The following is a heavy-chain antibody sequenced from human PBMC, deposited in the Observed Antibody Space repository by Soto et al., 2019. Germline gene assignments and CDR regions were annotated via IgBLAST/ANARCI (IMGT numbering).Heavy chain of an antibody. CDR1: GLTYNSYA. CDR3: ASPPRATVTDNIFDY. V-gene: IGHV3-23*01. Sequence: LRLSCAASGLTYNSYAMSWVRQAPGKGLEWVSAISGSDGSTYYADSVKGRFTISRDNSKNTLYLQMSSLRAEDTAVYYCASPPRATVTDNIFDYWGQGTLVTVSS. CDR2: ISGSDGST. J-gene: IGHJ4*02. D-gene: IGHD4-17*01.